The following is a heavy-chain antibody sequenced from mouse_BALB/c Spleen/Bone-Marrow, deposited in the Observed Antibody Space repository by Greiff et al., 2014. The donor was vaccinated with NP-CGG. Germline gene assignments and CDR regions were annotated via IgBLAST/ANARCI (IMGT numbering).Heavy chain of an antibody. Sequence: QVQLQQSGSVLVRPGGSVKLSCKASGYTFTSSWMHWAKQRPGQGLEWIGEIHPNSGNTNYNEKFKGKATLTVDTSSSTAYVDLSSLTSEDSAVYYCANYHGSSSYWGQGTTLTVSS. CDR1: GYTFTSSW. CDR3: ANYHGSSSY. J-gene: IGHJ2*01. V-gene: IGHV1S130*01. D-gene: IGHD1-1*01. CDR2: IHPNSGNT.